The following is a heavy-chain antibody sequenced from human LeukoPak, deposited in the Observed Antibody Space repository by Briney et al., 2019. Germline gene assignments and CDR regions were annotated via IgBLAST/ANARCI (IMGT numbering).Heavy chain of an antibody. Sequence: GESLKISCKGSGSSFTSYWIGWVRQLPGKGLEWMGIIYPGDSDTRYSPSFQGQVTISADKSISTAYLQWSSLKASDTAMYYCARRTFYDSSGYYYFDYWGQGTLVTVSS. CDR2: IYPGDSDT. V-gene: IGHV5-51*01. J-gene: IGHJ4*02. CDR3: ARRTFYDSSGYYYFDY. CDR1: GSSFTSYW. D-gene: IGHD3-22*01.